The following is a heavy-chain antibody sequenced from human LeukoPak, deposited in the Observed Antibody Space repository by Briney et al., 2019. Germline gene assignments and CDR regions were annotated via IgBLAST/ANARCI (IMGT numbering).Heavy chain of an antibody. Sequence: PPGGSLRLSCAASGFTFSSYWMHWVRQAPGKGLVWVSRINSDGSSTSYADSVKGRFTISRDNAKNTVYLQMNSLRAEDTAVYYCARSGVDTYGLQASGDFDYWGQGILVTVSS. CDR3: ARSGVDTYGLQASGDFDY. J-gene: IGHJ4*02. CDR2: INSDGSST. D-gene: IGHD5-18*01. CDR1: GFTFSSYW. V-gene: IGHV3-74*01.